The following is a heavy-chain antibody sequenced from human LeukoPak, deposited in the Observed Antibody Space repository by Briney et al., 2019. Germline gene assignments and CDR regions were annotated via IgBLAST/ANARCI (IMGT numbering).Heavy chain of an antibody. Sequence: GGSLRLSCAASGFTFSSYGMHWVRQAPGKGLEWVAFIRYDGSNKYYADSVKGRFTISRDNSKNTLYLQMNSLRAEDTAVYYCAKLFSVTAIWGSHYFDYWGQGTLVTVSS. D-gene: IGHD2-21*02. CDR2: IRYDGSNK. V-gene: IGHV3-30*02. CDR1: GFTFSSYG. CDR3: AKLFSVTAIWGSHYFDY. J-gene: IGHJ4*02.